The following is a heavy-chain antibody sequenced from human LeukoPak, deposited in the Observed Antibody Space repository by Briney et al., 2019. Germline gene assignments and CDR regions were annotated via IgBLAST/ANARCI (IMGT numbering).Heavy chain of an antibody. V-gene: IGHV4-34*01. CDR3: ARLPGIAAAGRN. CDR2: INHSGST. D-gene: IGHD6-13*01. Sequence: PSETLSLTCAVYGGSFSGYYWSWIRQPPGKGLEWIGEINHSGSTNYNPSLKSRVTISVDTSKNQFSLKLSSVTAADTAVYYCARLPGIAAAGRNWGQGTLVTVSS. CDR1: GGSFSGYY. J-gene: IGHJ4*02.